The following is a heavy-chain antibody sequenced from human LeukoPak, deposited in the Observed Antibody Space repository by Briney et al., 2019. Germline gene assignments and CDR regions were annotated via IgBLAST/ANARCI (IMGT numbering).Heavy chain of an antibody. D-gene: IGHD3-9*01. Sequence: GGSLRLSCAASGFTFSSYTMNWVRQAPGKGLEWVSSISSSTSYIYYADSVKGRFTISRDNAKNSLYLQMNSLRAEDTAVYYCARCRSGSPVFWDYWGQGTLVTVSS. CDR2: ISSSTSYI. CDR1: GFTFSSYT. V-gene: IGHV3-21*01. CDR3: ARCRSGSPVFWDY. J-gene: IGHJ4*02.